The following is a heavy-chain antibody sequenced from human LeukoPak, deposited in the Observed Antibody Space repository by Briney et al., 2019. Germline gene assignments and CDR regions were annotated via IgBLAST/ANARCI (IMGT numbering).Heavy chain of an antibody. CDR3: AKARGLSYYYGMDV. D-gene: IGHD3-16*01. CDR1: GFTFSSYA. Sequence: PGGSLRLSCAASGFTFSSYAMSWVRQAPGKGLEWVSAISGSGGSTYYADSVKGRFTISRDNSKNTLYLQMNSLRAEDTAVYYCAKARGLSYYYGMDVWGQGTRSPSP. J-gene: IGHJ6*02. CDR2: ISGSGGST. V-gene: IGHV3-23*01.